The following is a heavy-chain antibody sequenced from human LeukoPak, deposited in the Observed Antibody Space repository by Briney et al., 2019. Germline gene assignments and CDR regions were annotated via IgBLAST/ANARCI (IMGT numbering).Heavy chain of an antibody. CDR2: ISGSGGST. Sequence: GGSLRLSRAASGFTFSSYAMSWVRQAPGKGLEWVSAISGSGGSTYYADSVKGRFTISRDNSKNTLYLQMNSLRAEDTAVYYCAKDLPWLRSPRHFDYWGQGTLVTVSS. D-gene: IGHD5-12*01. J-gene: IGHJ4*02. CDR3: AKDLPWLRSPRHFDY. CDR1: GFTFSSYA. V-gene: IGHV3-23*01.